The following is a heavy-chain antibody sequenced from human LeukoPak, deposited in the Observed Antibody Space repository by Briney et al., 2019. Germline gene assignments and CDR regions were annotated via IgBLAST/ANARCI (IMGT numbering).Heavy chain of an antibody. Sequence: GASVKVSCKASGGTFSSYAISWVRQAPGQGLEWMGRIIPILGIANYAQKFQGRVTITADKSTSTAYMELSSLRSEDTAVYYCARGELGYCSSNSCYPLETFDYWGQGTLVTVSS. V-gene: IGHV1-69*04. J-gene: IGHJ4*02. CDR2: IIPILGIA. CDR3: ARGELGYCSSNSCYPLETFDY. CDR1: GGTFSSYA. D-gene: IGHD2-2*01.